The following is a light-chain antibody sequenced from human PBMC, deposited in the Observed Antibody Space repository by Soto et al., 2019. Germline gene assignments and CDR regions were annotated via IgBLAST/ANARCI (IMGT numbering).Light chain of an antibody. CDR2: TNN. Sequence: QSVPTQPPSVSGAPGQRVTISCTGSNSNIGAGYDVHWYLQLPGTAPKLLVYTNNNRPSGVPDRFSGSKSGTSASLAITGLQAEDEADYYCQSYDSRLSAYVFGTGTKLTVL. CDR3: QSYDSRLSAYV. V-gene: IGLV1-40*01. CDR1: NSNIGAGYD. J-gene: IGLJ1*01.